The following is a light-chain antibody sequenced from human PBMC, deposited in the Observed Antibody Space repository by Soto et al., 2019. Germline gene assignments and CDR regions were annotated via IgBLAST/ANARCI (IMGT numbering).Light chain of an antibody. CDR1: QSINNY. CDR3: QQSYSFPS. Sequence: DILMTQSPSSLSASVGDRVTITCRASQSINNYLNWYQQKPGQAPKFLIYAASSLQSGVPSRFSGRGSGTDFTLTISSLKPEDFATYYCQQSYSFPSFGQGTRLEIK. J-gene: IGKJ5*01. V-gene: IGKV1-39*01. CDR2: AAS.